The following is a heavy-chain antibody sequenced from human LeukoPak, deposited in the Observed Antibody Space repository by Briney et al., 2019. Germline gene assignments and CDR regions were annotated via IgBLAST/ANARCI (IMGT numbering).Heavy chain of an antibody. CDR1: GGSISSSSYY. CDR3: ASIRRARMDYYYYYMDV. D-gene: IGHD2-15*01. CDR2: IYYSGST. V-gene: IGHV4-39*01. J-gene: IGHJ6*03. Sequence: SETLSLTCTVSGGSISSSSYYWGWIRQPPGKGLEWIGSIYYSGSTYYNPSLKSRVTISVDTSKNQFSLKLSSVTAADTAVYYCASIRRARMDYYYYYMDVWGKGTTVTVSS.